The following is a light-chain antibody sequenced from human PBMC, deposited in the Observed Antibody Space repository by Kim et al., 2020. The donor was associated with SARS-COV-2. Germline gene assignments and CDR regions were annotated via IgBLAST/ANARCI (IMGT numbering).Light chain of an antibody. J-gene: IGLJ3*02. V-gene: IGLV4-69*01. CDR3: QTWGTGIHRV. CDR1: RGNSSYA. Sequence: VKLTCTLSRGNSSYAIAWHQQQPEKGPRYLMKLNSDGSHSKGDGIPDRFSGSSSGAERYLTISSLQSEDEADYYCQTWGTGIHRVFGGGTQLTVL. CDR2: LNSDGSH.